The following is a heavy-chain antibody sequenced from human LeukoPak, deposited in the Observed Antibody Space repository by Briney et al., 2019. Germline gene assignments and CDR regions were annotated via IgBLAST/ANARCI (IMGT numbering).Heavy chain of an antibody. CDR3: ARLTALAGHRGAFDV. V-gene: IGHV4-39*01. J-gene: IGHJ3*01. CDR2: IYYNGNT. CDR1: GGSIGGHTFY. Sequence: SETLSLTCNVSGGSIGGHTFYWDWIRQPPGKGLEWIATIYYNGNTSYNPSLKSRVAISIDMSKSQFSLHLSSVSAADTAVYYCARLTALAGHRGAFDVWGPGTMVTVSS. D-gene: IGHD6-19*01.